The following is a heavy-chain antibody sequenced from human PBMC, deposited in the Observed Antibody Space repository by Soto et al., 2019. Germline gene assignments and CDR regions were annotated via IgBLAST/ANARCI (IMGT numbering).Heavy chain of an antibody. CDR1: GGSISSGGYS. Sequence: SETLSLTCAVSGGSISSGGYSWSWIRQPPGKGLEWIGYIYHSGSTYYNPSLKSRVTISVDRSKNQFSLKLSSVTAADTAVYYCARGGVKNLAKVFDPWGQGTLVTVSS. CDR2: IYHSGST. CDR3: ARGGVKNLAKVFDP. J-gene: IGHJ5*02. V-gene: IGHV4-30-2*01. D-gene: IGHD2-8*01.